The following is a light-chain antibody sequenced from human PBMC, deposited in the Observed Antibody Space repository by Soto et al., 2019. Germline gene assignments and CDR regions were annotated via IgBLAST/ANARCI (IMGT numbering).Light chain of an antibody. CDR1: QSVGNNY. CDR2: DAS. J-gene: IGKJ2*01. V-gene: IGKV3-20*01. CDR3: QQYAYSPRT. Sequence: EVVLTQSPGTLSLSPGERATLPCRASQSVGNNYLAWYQQKPGQAPRLLIYDASTRATGIPDRFSGSGSGTDFTLSISRLEPEDFAVYYCQQYAYSPRTFGRGTK.